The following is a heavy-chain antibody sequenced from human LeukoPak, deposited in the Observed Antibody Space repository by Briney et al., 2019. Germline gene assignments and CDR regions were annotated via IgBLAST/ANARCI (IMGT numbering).Heavy chain of an antibody. J-gene: IGHJ6*04. CDR1: GVTFSNYA. Sequence: GGSLRLSCAASGVTFSNYAMSWVRQAPGKGLEWVSAISGNGGSTYYAESVKGRFTVSRDIAKNTVYLEMNDLRAEDTALYYCAREIGYYFDSDDSRLRGRLDVWGKGTSVTVSS. D-gene: IGHD3-22*01. CDR2: ISGNGGST. CDR3: AREIGYYFDSDDSRLRGRLDV. V-gene: IGHV3-23*01.